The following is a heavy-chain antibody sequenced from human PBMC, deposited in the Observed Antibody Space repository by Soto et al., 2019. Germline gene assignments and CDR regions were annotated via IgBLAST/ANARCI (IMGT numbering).Heavy chain of an antibody. V-gene: IGHV3-7*01. CDR2: IKQDGSQK. J-gene: IGHJ4*02. CDR1: GFTFSSYW. D-gene: IGHD6-19*01. Sequence: GSLRLSCAASGFTFSSYWMSWVRQAPGKGLEWVANIKQDGSQKYYVDSVEGRFTISRDNARDSLYLQMNSLRAEDTAVYYCARRRDSSADFDWWGQGTLVTVSS. CDR3: ARRRDSSADFDW.